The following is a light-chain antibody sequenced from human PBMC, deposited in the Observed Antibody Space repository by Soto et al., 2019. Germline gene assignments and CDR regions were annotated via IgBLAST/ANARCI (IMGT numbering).Light chain of an antibody. V-gene: IGKV3-15*01. Sequence: EIVMTQSPATLSVSPGERATLSCRASQSVSSNLAWYQQKPGQAPRLFIYGASTRATGIPARFGGSGSGTEFTLTISSLQSEDFAVYYCQQYNNWPRTFGQGTKVEIK. CDR3: QQYNNWPRT. CDR1: QSVSSN. J-gene: IGKJ1*01. CDR2: GAS.